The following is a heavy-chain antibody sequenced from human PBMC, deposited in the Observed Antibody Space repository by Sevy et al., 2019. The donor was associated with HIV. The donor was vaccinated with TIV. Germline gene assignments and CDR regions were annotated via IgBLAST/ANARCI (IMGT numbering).Heavy chain of an antibody. D-gene: IGHD6-6*01. J-gene: IGHJ4*02. V-gene: IGHV4-30-2*01. CDR2: IYHSGST. CDR3: ARGELDSSSSPFSYYFDY. CDR1: GGSISSGGYS. Sequence: SETLSLTCAVSGGSISSGGYSWSWIRQPPGKGLEWIGYIYHSGSTYYNPSLKSRVTISVDRSKNQFPLKLSSVTAADTAVYYCARGELDSSSSPFSYYFDYWGQGTLVTVSS.